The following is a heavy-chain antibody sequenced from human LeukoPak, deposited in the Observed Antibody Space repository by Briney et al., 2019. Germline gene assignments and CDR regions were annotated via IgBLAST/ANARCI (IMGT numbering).Heavy chain of an antibody. CDR2: VTQDGSEK. V-gene: IGHV3-7*01. D-gene: IGHD7-27*01. J-gene: IGHJ5*02. Sequence: SGGSLRLSCATSGFTFTDYWMHWVRQTPGKGLEWVASVTQDGSEKYYVDSVKGRFAISRDNTKSSLHLQMSSLRPEGTAQYWCRRGHWDEHAWGQGTLVTVSS. CDR3: RRGHWDEHA. CDR1: GFTFTDYW.